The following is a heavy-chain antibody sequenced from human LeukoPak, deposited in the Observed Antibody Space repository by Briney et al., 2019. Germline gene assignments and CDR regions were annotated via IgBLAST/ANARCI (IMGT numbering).Heavy chain of an antibody. CDR1: GFTFSGYG. CDR2: ISGSGRST. J-gene: IGHJ4*02. D-gene: IGHD3-22*01. CDR3: ASDPGRYYYDSSGYPY. Sequence: GSLRLSCAASGFTFSGYGMSWVRQAPGKGLEWVSAISGSGRSTYYADSVKARFTISRDNAKNSLYLQVNSLRAEDTAVYYCASDPGRYYYDSSGYPYWGQGTLVTVSS. V-gene: IGHV3-23*01.